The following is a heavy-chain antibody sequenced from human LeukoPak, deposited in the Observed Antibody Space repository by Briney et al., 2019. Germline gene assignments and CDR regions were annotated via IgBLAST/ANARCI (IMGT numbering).Heavy chain of an antibody. Sequence: GRSLRLSCAASGFTFSSYGMHWVRQAPGKGLEWVAVISYDGSNKYYADSVKGRFTISRDNSKNTLYLQMNSLRAEDTAVYYCAKGPIAVADYWGQGTLVTVFS. V-gene: IGHV3-30*18. J-gene: IGHJ4*02. D-gene: IGHD6-19*01. CDR1: GFTFSSYG. CDR3: AKGPIAVADY. CDR2: ISYDGSNK.